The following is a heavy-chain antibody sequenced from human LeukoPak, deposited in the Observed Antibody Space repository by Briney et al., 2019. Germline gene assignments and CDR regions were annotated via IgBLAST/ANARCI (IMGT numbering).Heavy chain of an antibody. V-gene: IGHV3-74*01. D-gene: IGHD6-19*01. CDR2: MNGDGSTI. CDR1: AFTFSSYW. J-gene: IGHJ3*02. CDR3: VRNRGWYALDM. Sequence: GGSLRLSCVASAFTFSSYWMYWVRQAPGKGLVCVSRMNGDGSTISYADSVKGRFTISRDNAKNTLFLQMNSLRAEDTGVYYCVRNRGWYALDMWGQGTMVTVSS.